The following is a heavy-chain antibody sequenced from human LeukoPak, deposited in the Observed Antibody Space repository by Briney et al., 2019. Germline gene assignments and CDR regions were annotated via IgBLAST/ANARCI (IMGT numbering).Heavy chain of an antibody. Sequence: ASVTVSCTSSGYTFTGYYMHWVRLAPGPGRAWMGLINPNSGDTNYAQKFQERVTMTGDTTISTAYIEMSRLRSDNTAIYYCARDPGYCSSGSCSNLAFDIGGQGTMVTVSS. CDR2: INPNSGDT. CDR1: GYTFTGYY. J-gene: IGHJ3*02. V-gene: IGHV1-2*02. CDR3: ARDPGYCSSGSCSNLAFDI. D-gene: IGHD2-15*01.